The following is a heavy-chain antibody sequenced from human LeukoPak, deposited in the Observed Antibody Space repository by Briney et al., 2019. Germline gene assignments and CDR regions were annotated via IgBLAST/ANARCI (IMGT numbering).Heavy chain of an antibody. J-gene: IGHJ4*02. D-gene: IGHD6-19*01. CDR2: IWSDGNTK. CDR3: ARGRQWLFDY. Sequence: GRSLRLSCAASGFSFSDFDMDWVRQAPGKGLEWVAVIWSDGNTKFYGDSVKGRFTTSRDNSKNTVYLQMNSLTAEDTAVYYCARGRQWLFDYWGLGTLVTVSS. CDR1: GFSFSDFD. V-gene: IGHV3-33*01.